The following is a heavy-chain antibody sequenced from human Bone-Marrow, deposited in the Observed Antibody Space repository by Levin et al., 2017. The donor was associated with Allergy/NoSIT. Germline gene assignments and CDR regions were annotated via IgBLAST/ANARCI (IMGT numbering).Heavy chain of an antibody. J-gene: IGHJ6*02. CDR1: GFTFSMYG. CDR2: ISYDGKQK. CDR3: AKEGRSLRFLEWLTKHHYSMDV. D-gene: IGHD3-3*01. Sequence: GESLKISCAASGFTFSMYGMHWVRQAPGKGLEWVAGISYDGKQKFYADSLKGRITISRDNSTNTVILEMNRLTVEDTAVYYCAKEGRSLRFLEWLTKHHYSMDVWGQGTTVTVSS. V-gene: IGHV3-30*18.